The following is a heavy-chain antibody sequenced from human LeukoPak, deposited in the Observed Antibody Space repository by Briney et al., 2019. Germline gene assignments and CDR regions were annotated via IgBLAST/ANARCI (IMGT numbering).Heavy chain of an antibody. J-gene: IGHJ6*02. CDR2: ISYDGSNK. CDR1: GFTFSSYA. Sequence: GGSLRLSCAASGFTFSSYAMHWVRQAPGKGLEWVAVISYDGSNKYYADSVKGRFTISRDNSKNTLYLQMNSLRAEDTAVYYCARDSGWYGMDAWGQGTTVTVSS. D-gene: IGHD6-19*01. V-gene: IGHV3-30-3*01. CDR3: ARDSGWYGMDA.